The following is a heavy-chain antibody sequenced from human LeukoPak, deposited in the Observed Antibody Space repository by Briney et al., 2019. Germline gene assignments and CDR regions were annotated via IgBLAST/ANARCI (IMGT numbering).Heavy chain of an antibody. Sequence: GGSLRLSCAASGFTFSSYWMSWVRQAPGKGLEWVANIKQDGSEKYYVDSVKGRFTISRDNAKNSLYLQMNSLRAEDTAVYYCARDADYYDSSGYDRVAFDIWGQGTMVTVSP. J-gene: IGHJ3*02. CDR2: IKQDGSEK. CDR3: ARDADYYDSSGYDRVAFDI. D-gene: IGHD3-22*01. CDR1: GFTFSSYW. V-gene: IGHV3-7*01.